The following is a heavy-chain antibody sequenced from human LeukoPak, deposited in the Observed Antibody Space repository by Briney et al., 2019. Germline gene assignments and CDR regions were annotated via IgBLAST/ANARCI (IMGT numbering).Heavy chain of an antibody. J-gene: IGHJ4*02. CDR3: AREWGPIAVSGGPGY. Sequence: PGRSLRLSCAASGFTFSNYGMHWVRQAPGKGLEWVALIWFDGRNKFHADSVKGRFTISRDNSKNTLFLQMNSLRAEDTAVSYCAREWGPIAVSGGPGYRGQGALVTVSS. D-gene: IGHD6-19*01. CDR2: IWFDGRNK. CDR1: GFTFSNYG. V-gene: IGHV3-33*01.